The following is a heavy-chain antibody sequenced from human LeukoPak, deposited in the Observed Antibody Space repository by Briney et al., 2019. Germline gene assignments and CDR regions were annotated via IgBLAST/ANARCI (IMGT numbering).Heavy chain of an antibody. V-gene: IGHV3-9*01. CDR1: GFTFDDFA. CDR2: ISWNSGNI. D-gene: IGHD3-16*01. CDR3: AKIWGPGNGNYFDAFDF. Sequence: GGSLRLSCAASGFTFDDFAMPWVRQAPGKGLEWVSGISWNSGNIDYAGSMKGRFTISRDNAKNSLYLQMNNLRTEDTALYYCAKIWGPGNGNYFDAFDFWGQGTMVTVSS. J-gene: IGHJ3*01.